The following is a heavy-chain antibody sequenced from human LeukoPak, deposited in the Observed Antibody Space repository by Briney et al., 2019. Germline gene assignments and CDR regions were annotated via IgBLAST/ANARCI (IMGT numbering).Heavy chain of an antibody. CDR2: ISGSGGGT. D-gene: IGHD3-22*01. V-gene: IGHV3-23*01. J-gene: IGHJ3*02. Sequence: GGSLRLSCAASGFTFIRYAMSWVRQAPGKGLEWVSAISGSGGGTYYPDSVQGRFTISKDNSKNTLYLQMNSLRAEDTAVYYCAKDFRSGYYSDAFDIWGQGTMVSVSS. CDR1: GFTFIRYA. CDR3: AKDFRSGYYSDAFDI.